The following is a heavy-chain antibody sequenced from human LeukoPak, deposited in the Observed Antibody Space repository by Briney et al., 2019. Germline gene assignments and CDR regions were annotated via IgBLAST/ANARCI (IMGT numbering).Heavy chain of an antibody. J-gene: IGHJ5*02. CDR3: ARGRTRYCSGGSCYLWFDP. CDR1: GGSFSGYY. D-gene: IGHD2-15*01. CDR2: INHSGST. Sequence: SETLSLTCAVYGGSFSGYYWSWIRQPPWKGLEWIGEINHSGSTNYNPSLKSRVTISVDTSKNQFSLKLSSVTAADTAVYYCARGRTRYCSGGSCYLWFDPWGQGTLVTVSS. V-gene: IGHV4-34*01.